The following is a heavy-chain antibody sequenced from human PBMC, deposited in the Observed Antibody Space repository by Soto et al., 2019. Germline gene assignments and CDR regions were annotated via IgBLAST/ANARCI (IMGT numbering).Heavy chain of an antibody. D-gene: IGHD3-3*01. CDR1: GFSLSTSGVG. CDR2: IYWNDDK. Sequence: QITLKESGPTLVNPTQTLTLTCTFSGFSLSTSGVGVGWIRQSPGKALEWLALIYWNDDKRYSPSLKSRLTITKDTSKNQVVLTMTNMDPVDTGTYYCARDFWSGYPEDWGQGTLVTVSS. J-gene: IGHJ4*02. V-gene: IGHV2-5*01. CDR3: ARDFWSGYPED.